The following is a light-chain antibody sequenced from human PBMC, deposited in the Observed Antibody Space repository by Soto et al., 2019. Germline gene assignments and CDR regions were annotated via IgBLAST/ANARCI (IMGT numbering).Light chain of an antibody. Sequence: EIVLTQSPGTLSLSPGERATLSCRARQSISSSCLAWYQQRPGQAPRLLIFGASYRATGIPDRFSGSGSGTDFTLTISRLEPDDFAVYYCQQYSSSPPEFTFGPGTKVDSK. V-gene: IGKV3-20*01. CDR2: GAS. J-gene: IGKJ3*01. CDR3: QQYSSSPPEFT. CDR1: QSISSSC.